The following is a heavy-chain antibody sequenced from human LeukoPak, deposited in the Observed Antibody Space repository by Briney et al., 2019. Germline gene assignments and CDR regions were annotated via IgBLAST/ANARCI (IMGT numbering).Heavy chain of an antibody. D-gene: IGHD3-10*01. CDR2: IYYSGST. Sequence: SETLSLTCTVSGGSISSHYWSWIRQPPGKGLEWIGYIYYSGSTNYNPSLKSRVTISVDTSKNQFSLKLSSVTAADTAVYYCARVDYYGSGSRPETFDYWGQGTLVTVSS. CDR1: GGSISSHY. CDR3: ARVDYYGSGSRPETFDY. V-gene: IGHV4-59*11. J-gene: IGHJ4*02.